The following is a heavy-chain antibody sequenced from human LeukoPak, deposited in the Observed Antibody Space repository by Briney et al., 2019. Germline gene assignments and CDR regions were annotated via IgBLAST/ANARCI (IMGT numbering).Heavy chain of an antibody. CDR2: INHSGSS. V-gene: IGHV4-34*01. CDR1: GGSFSGYY. CDR3: AVNYYYYYGMDV. Sequence: SETLSLTCAVYGGSFSGYYWSWIRQPPGKGLEWIGEINHSGSSNYNPSLKSRVTIPVHTSKNQFSLKLNSVTAADTAVYYCAVNYYYYYGMDVWGQGTTVTVSS. J-gene: IGHJ6*02.